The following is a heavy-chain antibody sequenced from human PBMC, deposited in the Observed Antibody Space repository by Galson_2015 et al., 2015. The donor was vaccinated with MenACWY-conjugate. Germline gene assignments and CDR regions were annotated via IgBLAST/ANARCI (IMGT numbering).Heavy chain of an antibody. V-gene: IGHV3-48*04. Sequence: SLRLSCAASGFTFSSYSMNWVRQAPGKGLEWVSYISSSSSTIYYADSVKGRFTISRDNAKNSLYLQMNSLRAEDTAVYYCARDPDYYDSSAAFDPWGQGTLVTVSS. CDR2: ISSSSSTI. J-gene: IGHJ5*02. CDR1: GFTFSSYS. CDR3: ARDPDYYDSSAAFDP. D-gene: IGHD3-22*01.